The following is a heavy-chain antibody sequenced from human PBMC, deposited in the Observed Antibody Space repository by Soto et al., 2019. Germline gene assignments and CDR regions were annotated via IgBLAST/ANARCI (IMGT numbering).Heavy chain of an antibody. V-gene: IGHV4-61*01. CDR3: ARQGSSGSFHY. D-gene: IGHD3-10*01. Sequence: QVQLQESGPGLVKPSETLSLTCTVSSDSVTRDTYYWSWIRQPPGKELEWIGYNYYSGSTKYNPSLTSRVSISVDTSKSQFSLKLSSVTAADTAVYYCARQGSSGSFHYWGQGTLVIVSS. CDR1: SDSVTRDTYY. CDR2: NYYSGST. J-gene: IGHJ1*01.